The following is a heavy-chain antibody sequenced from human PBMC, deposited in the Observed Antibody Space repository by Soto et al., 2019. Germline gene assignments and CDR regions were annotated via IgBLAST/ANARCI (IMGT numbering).Heavy chain of an antibody. CDR1: GFAFNDFA. J-gene: IGHJ4*02. CDR2: ISGSGEKT. Sequence: EVHLLESGGDLVLPGGSLRLSCAASGFAFNDFAMSWVRQAPGKGPEWLSTISGSGEKTFHSDSVKGRFDISRDNSNNKMFLQMNSLRAEDTAIYYCAKGASHAPFEKWGRGTLVTVSS. V-gene: IGHV3-23*01. CDR3: AKGASHAPFEK.